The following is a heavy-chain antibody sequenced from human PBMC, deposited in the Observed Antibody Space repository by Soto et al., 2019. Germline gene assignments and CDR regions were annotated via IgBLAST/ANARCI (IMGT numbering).Heavy chain of an antibody. CDR3: VKARASGDFAGSYDS. Sequence: PWGSLRLSCAASGFSFIDHAINWFRQVPGRGLEYVAGSCGRGGTAFYAYSMKSRFSISRDNSKNTVYLHMRNLRVDDSAVDYCVKARASGDFAGSYDSWGQGTLVTVSS. CDR1: GFSFIDHA. D-gene: IGHD2-21*02. CDR2: SCGRGGTA. J-gene: IGHJ5*02. V-gene: IGHV3-23*01.